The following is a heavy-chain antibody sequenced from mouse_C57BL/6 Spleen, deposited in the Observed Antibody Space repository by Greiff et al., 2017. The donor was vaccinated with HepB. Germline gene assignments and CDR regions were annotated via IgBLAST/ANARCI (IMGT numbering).Heavy chain of an antibody. Sequence: QVQLQQPGAELVKPGASVKLSCKASGYTFTSYWMHWVKQRPGRGLEWIGRSDPNSGGTKYNEKFKSKATLTVDKPSSTAYMQLSSLTSEDSAVYYCARSYGSSLFAYWGQGTLVTVSA. CDR1: GYTFTSYW. CDR2: SDPNSGGT. V-gene: IGHV1-72*01. D-gene: IGHD1-1*01. CDR3: ARSYGSSLFAY. J-gene: IGHJ3*01.